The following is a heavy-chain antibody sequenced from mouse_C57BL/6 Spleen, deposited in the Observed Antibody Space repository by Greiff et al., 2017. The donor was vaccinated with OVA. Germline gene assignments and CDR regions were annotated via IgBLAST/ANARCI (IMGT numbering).Heavy chain of an antibody. J-gene: IGHJ2*01. CDR3: TRGASTMITAGRVTTDFDY. CDR1: GYTFTSYW. CDR2: IYLSNGCT. D-gene: IGHD2-4*01. Sequence: QVQLQQPGTELVKPGASVKLSCKASGYTFTSYWMHWVKQRPGQGLEWIGNIYLSNGCTNYNEKFKSKATLTVDKSSSTAYMQLSSLTSEDSAVYYCTRGASTMITAGRVTTDFDYWGQGTTLTVSS. V-gene: IGHV1-53*01.